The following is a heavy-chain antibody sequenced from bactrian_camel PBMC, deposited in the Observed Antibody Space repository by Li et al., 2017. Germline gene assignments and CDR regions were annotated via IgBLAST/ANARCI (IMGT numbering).Heavy chain of an antibody. V-gene: IGHV3S40*01. CDR1: GNTYNNYC. D-gene: IGHD4*01. CDR3: AADGDPYSDYAAY. CDR2: INSGGEIT. Sequence: VQLVESGGGSVQAGGSLRLSCVASGNTYNNYCMGWVRQAPGKGFEWVSVINSGGEITYYTDSVKGRFTISRDDAESTLYLQMNSLKPEDTAVYYCAADGDPYSDYAAYWGQGTQVTVS. J-gene: IGHJ4*01.